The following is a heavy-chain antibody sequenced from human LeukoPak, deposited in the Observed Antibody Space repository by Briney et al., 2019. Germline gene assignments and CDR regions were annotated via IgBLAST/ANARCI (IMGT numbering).Heavy chain of an antibody. CDR3: ARSTYYDYV. J-gene: IGHJ4*02. D-gene: IGHD3-16*01. V-gene: IGHV3-21*01. CDR1: GFTFSSYS. Sequence: GGSLRLSCAASGFTFSSYSMNWVRQAPGKGLEWVSYADSVKGRFTISRDNAKNSLYLQMNSLRAGDTAVYYCARSTYYDYVWGQGTLVTVSS.